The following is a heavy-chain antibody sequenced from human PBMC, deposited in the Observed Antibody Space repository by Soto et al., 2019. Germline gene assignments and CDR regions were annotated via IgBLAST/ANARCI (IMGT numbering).Heavy chain of an antibody. CDR1: AYTFTGYY. J-gene: IGHJ3*02. CDR3: ARGGTGTTGDAFDI. V-gene: IGHV1-2*04. Sequence: SVKVSCKASAYTFTGYYMHWVRQAPGQGLEWMGWINPNSGGTNYAQKFQGWVTMTRDTSISTAYMELSRLRSDDTAVYYCARGGTGTTGDAFDIWGQGTMVTVSS. D-gene: IGHD1-7*01. CDR2: INPNSGGT.